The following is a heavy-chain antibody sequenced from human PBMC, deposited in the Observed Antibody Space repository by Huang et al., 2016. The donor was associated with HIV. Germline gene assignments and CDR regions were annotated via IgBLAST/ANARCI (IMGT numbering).Heavy chain of an antibody. CDR2: ISGSSGTI. D-gene: IGHD5-12*01. CDR1: GFTFSNYA. J-gene: IGHJ4*02. Sequence: EVQLWESGGTLVQPGGSLRLSCGASGFTFSNYAMGWVRQAPGKGLEWGSLISGSSGTIYYEDSVKGHFTISRDNVKKTVYWQMNSLRVEDAAVYYCAKDRGDGYSGYDYDYWGQGTLVTVSS. CDR3: AKDRGDGYSGYDYDY. V-gene: IGHV3-23*01.